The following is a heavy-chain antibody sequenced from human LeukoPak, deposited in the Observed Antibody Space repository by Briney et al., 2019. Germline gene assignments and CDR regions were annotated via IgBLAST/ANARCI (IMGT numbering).Heavy chain of an antibody. Sequence: PSETLSLTCTVSGGSISSSSYYWGWIRQPPGKGLEWIGSIYYSGSTYYNPSLKSRVTISVDTSKNQFSLKLSSVTAADTAVYYCAKDSSTWGNLAGHFDSWGQGTLVTVSP. V-gene: IGHV4-39*02. CDR1: GGSISSSSYY. CDR3: AKDSSTWGNLAGHFDS. CDR2: IYYSGST. J-gene: IGHJ4*02. D-gene: IGHD6-13*01.